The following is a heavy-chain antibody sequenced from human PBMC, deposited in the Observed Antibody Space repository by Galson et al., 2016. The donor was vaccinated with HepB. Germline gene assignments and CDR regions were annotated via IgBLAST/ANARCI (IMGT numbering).Heavy chain of an antibody. D-gene: IGHD6-13*01. V-gene: IGHV3-15*01. CDR1: GFTFRDAW. J-gene: IGHJ4*02. CDR2: SKGKTDAGTT. CDR3: TTLSSAAASDY. Sequence: SLRLSCAASGFTFRDAWMNRVPQAPGKGLEWLGRSKGKTDAGTTDYAVPVKGRCTISREDSKNTLYLQMNSLETEDTAVYFCTTLSSAAASDYWGQGTLIIVSS.